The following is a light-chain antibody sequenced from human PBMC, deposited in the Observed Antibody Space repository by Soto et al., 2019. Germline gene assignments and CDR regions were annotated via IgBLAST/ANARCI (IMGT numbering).Light chain of an antibody. J-gene: IGKJ1*01. Sequence: DIQMTQSPSTLSGSVGDRVTITCRASQTISSWLAWYQQKPGKAPKLLIYKASTLKSGVPSRFSGSGSGTEFTLTISSLQSEDFAVYYCQQYNNWPRGTFGQGTKVDI. V-gene: IGKV1-5*03. CDR2: KAS. CDR3: QQYNNWPRGT. CDR1: QTISSW.